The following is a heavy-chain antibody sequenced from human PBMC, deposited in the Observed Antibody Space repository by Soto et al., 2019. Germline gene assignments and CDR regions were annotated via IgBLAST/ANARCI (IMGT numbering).Heavy chain of an antibody. CDR2: INHSGST. V-gene: IGHV4-34*01. Sequence: YWMGWVRQPPGKGLEWIGEINHSGSTNYNPSLKSRVTISVDTSKNQFSLKLSSVTAADTAVYYCASARAYYGMDVWGQGTTVTVSS. CDR3: ASARAYYGMDV. J-gene: IGHJ6*02. CDR1: Y.